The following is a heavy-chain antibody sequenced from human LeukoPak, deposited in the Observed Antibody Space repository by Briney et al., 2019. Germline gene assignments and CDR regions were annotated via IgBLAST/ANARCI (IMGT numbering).Heavy chain of an antibody. V-gene: IGHV1-2*02. J-gene: IGHJ5*02. CDR2: INSNSGDT. CDR3: ARGGSLVDWFDP. CDR1: GYSFTDYY. Sequence: ASVKVSCKASGYSFTDYYIHWVRQAPGQGLEWMGWINSNSGDTNYAQKFQGRVTMTRDTSISTAYMELNSLRSEDTAVYYCARGGSLVDWFDPWGQGTLVTVSS. D-gene: IGHD1-14*01.